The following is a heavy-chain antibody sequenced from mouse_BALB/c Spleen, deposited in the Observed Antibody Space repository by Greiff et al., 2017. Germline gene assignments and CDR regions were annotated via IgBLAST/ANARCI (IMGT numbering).Heavy chain of an antibody. V-gene: IGHV5-12-1*01. CDR3: ARRQFYGNYEGGAMDY. CDR1: GFAFSSYD. D-gene: IGHD2-1*01. J-gene: IGHJ4*01. CDR2: ISSGGGST. Sequence: EVKVVESGGGLVKPGGSLKLSCAASGFAFSSYDMSWVRQTPEKRLEWVAYISSGGGSTYYPDTVKGRFTISRDNAKNTLYLQMSSLKSEDTAMYYCARRQFYGNYEGGAMDYWGQGTSVTVSS.